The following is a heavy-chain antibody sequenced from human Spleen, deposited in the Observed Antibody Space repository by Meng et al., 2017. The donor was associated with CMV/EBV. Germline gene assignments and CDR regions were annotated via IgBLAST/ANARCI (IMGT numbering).Heavy chain of an antibody. V-gene: IGHV1-58*01. CDR2: IVVGSGVT. D-gene: IGHD3-22*01. Sequence: SVKVSCKASGFTFSNSAVQWVRQARGQRPEWIGWIVVGSGVTDFAQNFQERVTITWDMSTTTAYMELSSLRSEDTAVYYCTRAAFFYDSSAHMAYWGQGTLVTVSS. J-gene: IGHJ4*02. CDR3: TRAAFFYDSSAHMAY. CDR1: GFTFSNSA.